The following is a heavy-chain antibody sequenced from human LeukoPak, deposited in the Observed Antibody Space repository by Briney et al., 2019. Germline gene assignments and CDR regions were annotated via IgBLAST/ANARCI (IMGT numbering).Heavy chain of an antibody. D-gene: IGHD6-13*01. CDR2: IRYDGSNK. CDR1: GFTFSSYG. J-gene: IGHJ4*02. CDR3: AKGPLWIAAAGFDY. Sequence: GGSLRLSCAASGFTFSSYGMHWVRQAPGKGLEWVAFIRYDGSNKYYADSVKGRFTISRDNSKNTLYLQMNSLRAEDTAVYYCAKGPLWIAAAGFDYWGQGTLVTVSS. V-gene: IGHV3-30*02.